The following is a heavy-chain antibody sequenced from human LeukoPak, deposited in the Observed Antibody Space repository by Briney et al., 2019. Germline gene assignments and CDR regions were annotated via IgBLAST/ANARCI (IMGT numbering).Heavy chain of an antibody. CDR2: IYYSGST. D-gene: IGHD3-3*01. CDR3: ARHDGTTYYDFWSGQNWFDP. V-gene: IGHV4-59*08. CDR1: GGSISSYY. Sequence: SETLSLTCTVSGGSISSYYWSWIRQPPGKGLEWIGDIYYSGSTNYNPSLKSRVTISVDTSKNQFSLKLSSVTAADTAVYYCARHDGTTYYDFWSGQNWFDPWGQGTLVTVSS. J-gene: IGHJ5*02.